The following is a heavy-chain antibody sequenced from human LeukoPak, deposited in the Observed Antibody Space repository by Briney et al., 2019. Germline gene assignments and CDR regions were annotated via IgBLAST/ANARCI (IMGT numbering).Heavy chain of an antibody. CDR3: ATGSVRYSASWYSQEGDY. CDR2: ISVSAGST. CDR1: GFTFSTYA. V-gene: IGHV3-23*01. Sequence: GGSLKLSCAASGFTFSTYAMSWVRQAPGKGLEWVSAISVSAGSTYYADSVKGRFTISRDNSRNTLYLQMNSLRAEDTAVYYCATGSVRYSASWYSQEGDYWGQGTLVTVSS. J-gene: IGHJ4*02. D-gene: IGHD6-13*01.